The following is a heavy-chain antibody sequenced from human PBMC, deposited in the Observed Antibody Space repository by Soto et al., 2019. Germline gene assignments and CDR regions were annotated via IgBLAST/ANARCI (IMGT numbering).Heavy chain of an antibody. V-gene: IGHV3-66*01. CDR3: ARANVTPRTYYMGV. D-gene: IGHD2-21*02. CDR2: IYDGGST. CDR1: GFTVRGSY. Sequence: EVQLLESGGDLVKPGGSLRLSCVVSGFTVRGSYLSWIRQAPGKGLEWVSVIYDGGSTYYAESVKGRFTISRDISKNTIYLQMNPLRAEDTAVYYCARANVTPRTYYMGVWGNGTTVTVS. J-gene: IGHJ6*03.